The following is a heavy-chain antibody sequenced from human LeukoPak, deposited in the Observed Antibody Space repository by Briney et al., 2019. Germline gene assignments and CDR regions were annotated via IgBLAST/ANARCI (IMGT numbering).Heavy chain of an antibody. CDR3: ARGIGTTSGYFDY. J-gene: IGHJ4*02. D-gene: IGHD1-7*01. Sequence: SETLSLTCAVYGGSFSGYYWSWIRQPPGKGLEWIGYIYYSGSTNYNPSLKSRVTISVDTSKNQFSLKLSSVTAADTAVYYCARGIGTTSGYFDYWGQGTLVTVSS. V-gene: IGHV4-59*01. CDR2: IYYSGST. CDR1: GGSFSGYY.